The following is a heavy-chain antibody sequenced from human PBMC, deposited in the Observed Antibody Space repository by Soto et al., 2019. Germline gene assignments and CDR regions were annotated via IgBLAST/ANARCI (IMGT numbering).Heavy chain of an antibody. V-gene: IGHV4-4*02. D-gene: IGHD3-22*01. J-gene: IGHJ4*02. Sequence: PSETLSLTCAVSGGSISSSHWWNWVRQPPGKGLEWIGEFYHSGSTNYNPSLNSRVTISADKSKNQFSLRLSSVTAADTAVYYCARADSGDYYGASGVFDYWGPGTLVTVSS. CDR2: FYHSGST. CDR3: ARADSGDYYGASGVFDY. CDR1: GGSISSSHW.